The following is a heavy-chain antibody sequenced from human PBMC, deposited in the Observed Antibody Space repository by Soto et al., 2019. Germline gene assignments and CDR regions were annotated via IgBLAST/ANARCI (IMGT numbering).Heavy chain of an antibody. V-gene: IGHV2-70*01. Sequence: GSGPTLVNPTQTLTLTFTFSGFSLSTSGMCVSWIRQPPGKALEWLALIDWDDDKYYSTSLKTRLTISKDTSKNQVVLTMTNMDPVDTATYYCARNGAARRGYYYYGMDVWGQGNTVPTSS. D-gene: IGHD6-6*01. CDR3: ARNGAARRGYYYYGMDV. CDR1: GFSLSTSGMC. J-gene: IGHJ6*02. CDR2: IDWDDDK.